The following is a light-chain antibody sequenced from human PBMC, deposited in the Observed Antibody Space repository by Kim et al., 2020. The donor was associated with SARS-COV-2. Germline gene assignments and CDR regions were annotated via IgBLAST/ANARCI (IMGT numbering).Light chain of an antibody. CDR3: QAWDSSTAV. J-gene: IGLJ3*02. CDR2: QDT. Sequence: SSELTQDPSVSVSPGQTASITCSGDKLGDKYACWYQQKPGQSPVLVIYQDTKRPSGIPERFSGSNSGNTATLTISGTQAMDEADYYCQAWDSSTAVFGGGTQLTVL. CDR1: KLGDKY. V-gene: IGLV3-1*01.